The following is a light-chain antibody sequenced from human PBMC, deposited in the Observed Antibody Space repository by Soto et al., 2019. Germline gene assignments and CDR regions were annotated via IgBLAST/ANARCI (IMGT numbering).Light chain of an antibody. V-gene: IGLV2-14*01. Sequence: QSALTQPASVSGSPGQSITISCTGTSSDVGNDNFVSWYQHHPGKAPKLIIYEVSYRPSGVSHRFSGSKSGNTASLTISGLQTEDEADYYCSSYTSSSTLFGTGTKVTVL. J-gene: IGLJ1*01. CDR3: SSYTSSSTL. CDR1: SSDVGNDNF. CDR2: EVS.